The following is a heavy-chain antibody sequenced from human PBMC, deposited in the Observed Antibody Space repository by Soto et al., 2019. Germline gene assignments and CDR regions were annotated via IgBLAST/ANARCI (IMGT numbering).Heavy chain of an antibody. CDR2: IYSSGTT. D-gene: IGHD5-18*01. CDR3: ARGSRDTALVLRRFDF. J-gene: IGHJ4*02. V-gene: IGHV4-31*03. CDR1: GDSFNTAGYY. Sequence: QVQLQESGPGLVKPSQTLSLTCTVSGDSFNTAGYYWSWIRQHPERGLEWIGYIYSSGTTYYSPSLKSRISISMDTSKNQFSLELTSVTAADTAVYFCARGSRDTALVLRRFDFWGQGTLVTVSS.